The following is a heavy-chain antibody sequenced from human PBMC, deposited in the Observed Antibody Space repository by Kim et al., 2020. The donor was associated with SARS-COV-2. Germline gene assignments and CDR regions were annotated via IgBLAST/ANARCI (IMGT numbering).Heavy chain of an antibody. V-gene: IGHV1-69*04. Sequence: ANYAQKFQGRVTITADKSTSTAYMELSSLRSEDTAVYYCARGLRIISLDYWGQGTLVTVSS. J-gene: IGHJ4*02. D-gene: IGHD2-21*01. CDR3: ARGLRIISLDY. CDR2: A.